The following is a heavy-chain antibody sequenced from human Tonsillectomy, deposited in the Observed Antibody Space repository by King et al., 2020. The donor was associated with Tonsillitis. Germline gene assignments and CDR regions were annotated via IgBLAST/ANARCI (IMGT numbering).Heavy chain of an antibody. V-gene: IGHV4-59*08. Sequence: HVQLQESGPGLVKPSETLSLTCSVSGGSISSYYWSWVRQPPGKGLEWLGYIYYSGGTNYNPSLKSRVTISVDTSKNQFTLKLSSVTAADTAVYYCARHATITIFGVLMAGAFDIWGQGTMVTVSS. CDR3: ARHATITIFGVLMAGAFDI. CDR1: GGSISSYY. J-gene: IGHJ3*02. CDR2: IYYSGGT. D-gene: IGHD3-3*01.